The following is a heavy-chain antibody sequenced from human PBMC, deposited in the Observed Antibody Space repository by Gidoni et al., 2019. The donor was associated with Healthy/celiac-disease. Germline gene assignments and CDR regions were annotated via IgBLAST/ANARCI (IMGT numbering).Heavy chain of an antibody. V-gene: IGHV3-7*04. CDR3: ARGYGITMVRGVIYYYGMDV. D-gene: IGHD3-10*01. Sequence: EVQLVESGGGLVQPGGSLRLSCAASGFTFSRYWLSWVRQAPGKGLEGVANIKQDGSEKYYVDSVKGRFTISRDNAKNSLYLQMNSLRAEDTAVDYCARGYGITMVRGVIYYYGMDVWGQGTTVTVSS. J-gene: IGHJ6*02. CDR1: GFTFSRYW. CDR2: IKQDGSEK.